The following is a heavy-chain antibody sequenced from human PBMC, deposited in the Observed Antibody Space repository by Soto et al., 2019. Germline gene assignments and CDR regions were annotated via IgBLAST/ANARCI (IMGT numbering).Heavy chain of an antibody. CDR3: AKYEDIVVVVAALFDY. CDR1: GFTFSSYA. CDR2: ISGSGGST. J-gene: IGHJ4*02. V-gene: IGHV3-23*01. Sequence: EVQLLESGGGLVQPGGSLRLSCAASGFTFSSYAMSWVRQAPGKGLEWVSAISGSGGSTYYADSVKGRFTISRDNSKNTLYLPMTSLRAEDTAVYYCAKYEDIVVVVAALFDYWGQGTLVTVSS. D-gene: IGHD2-15*01.